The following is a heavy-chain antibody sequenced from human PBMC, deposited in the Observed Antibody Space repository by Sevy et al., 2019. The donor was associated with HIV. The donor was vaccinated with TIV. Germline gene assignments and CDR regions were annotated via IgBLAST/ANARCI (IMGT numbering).Heavy chain of an antibody. V-gene: IGHV3-53*01. Sequence: GVLRLSCEVSGFTVSSKYMSWVRQAPGKGLEWVSVLQSGGSTHYADSVRGRFTISRDNSKNTLYLQMDGLRAEDTAIYYCTRSLASGYFVTFDHWGQGALVTVSS. D-gene: IGHD5-12*01. CDR1: GFTVSSKY. J-gene: IGHJ4*02. CDR3: TRSLASGYFVTFDH. CDR2: LQSGGST.